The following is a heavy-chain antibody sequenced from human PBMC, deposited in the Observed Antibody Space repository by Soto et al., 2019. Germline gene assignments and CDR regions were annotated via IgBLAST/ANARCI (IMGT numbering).Heavy chain of an antibody. V-gene: IGHV3-21*01. J-gene: IGHJ6*03. CDR2: ISSSSSYI. D-gene: IGHD3-9*01. CDR1: GFTFSSYS. Sequence: GGSLRLSCAASGFTFSSYSMNWVRQAPGKGLEWVSSISSSSSYIYYADSVKGRFTISRDNAKNSLYLQMNSLRAEDTAVYYCARDNYDILTGSYYYYYMDVWGKGTTVTVSS. CDR3: ARDNYDILTGSYYYYYMDV.